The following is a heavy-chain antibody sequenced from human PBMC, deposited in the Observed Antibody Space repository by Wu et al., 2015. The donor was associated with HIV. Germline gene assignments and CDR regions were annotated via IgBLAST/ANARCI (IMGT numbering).Heavy chain of an antibody. J-gene: IGHJ4*02. V-gene: IGHV1-46*01. CDR2: MNPSANKI. Sequence: QVQLVQSGAEVKKPGASVKVSCKASGFSFTNKYMHWVRQAPGQGLEWMGVMNPSANKISYAQSFQGRVTMTSDTSTTAVYMELDSLRSEDTAVYYCARGDSSGWYSFDSWGQGTLVIVSS. CDR3: ARGDSSGWYSFDS. CDR1: GFSFTNKY. D-gene: IGHD6-19*01.